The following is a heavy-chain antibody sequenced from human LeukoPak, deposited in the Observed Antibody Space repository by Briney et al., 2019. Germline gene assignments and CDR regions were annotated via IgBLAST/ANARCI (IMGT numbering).Heavy chain of an antibody. CDR1: GGSISSYY. J-gene: IGHJ5*02. D-gene: IGHD2-2*02. CDR2: IYTSGST. V-gene: IGHV4-4*09. Sequence: SETLSLTCTVSGGSISSYYWSWIRQPPGKGLEWIGYIYTSGSTNYNPSLKSRVTISVDTSKNQFSLKLSSATAADTAVYYCAGRKYCSSTSCHMGDWFDPWGQGTLVTVSS. CDR3: AGRKYCSSTSCHMGDWFDP.